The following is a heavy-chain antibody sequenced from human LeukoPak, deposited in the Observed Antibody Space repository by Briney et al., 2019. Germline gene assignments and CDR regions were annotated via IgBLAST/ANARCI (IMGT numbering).Heavy chain of an antibody. Sequence: PGGSLRLSCAASGFTFSSYGMHWVRQAPGKGLEWVAVIWYDGNNKYYADFMKGRFTISRDNSKNMLYLQMNSLRAEDTAVYYCSSGGGYFDYWGQGTLVTVSS. J-gene: IGHJ4*02. CDR1: GFTFSSYG. CDR3: SSGGGYFDY. V-gene: IGHV3-33*01. CDR2: IWYDGNNK. D-gene: IGHD1-14*01.